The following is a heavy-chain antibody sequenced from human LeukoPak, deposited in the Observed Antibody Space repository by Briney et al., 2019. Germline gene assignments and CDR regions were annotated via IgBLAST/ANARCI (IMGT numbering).Heavy chain of an antibody. V-gene: IGHV4-59*12. Sequence: PSETLSLTCTVSGGSISSYYWSWIRQPPGKGLEWIGYIYYSGSTNYNPSLKSRVTISVDTSKNQFSLKLSSVTAADTAVYYCARIDEGATDEDDYWGQGTLVTVSS. J-gene: IGHJ4*02. CDR3: ARIDEGATDEDDY. CDR1: GGSISSYY. CDR2: IYYSGST. D-gene: IGHD1-26*01.